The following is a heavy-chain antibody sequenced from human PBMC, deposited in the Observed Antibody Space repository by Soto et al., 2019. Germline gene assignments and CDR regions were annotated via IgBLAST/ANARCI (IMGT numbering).Heavy chain of an antibody. D-gene: IGHD5-18*01. CDR3: AREVDTAVDY. CDR1: GGSISSSSYY. Sequence: QLQLQESGPGLVKPSETLSLTCTVSGGSISSSSYYWGWIRQPPGKGLAWLGSIYYSGSTYYNPSLKGRVTMSVDTSKHQFALKLSSVAAADTAVYYCAREVDTAVDYWGQGTLVTVSS. CDR2: IYYSGST. J-gene: IGHJ4*02. V-gene: IGHV4-39*02.